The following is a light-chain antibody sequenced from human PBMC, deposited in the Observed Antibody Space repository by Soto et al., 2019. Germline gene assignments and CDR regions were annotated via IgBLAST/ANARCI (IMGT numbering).Light chain of an antibody. J-gene: IGKJ1*01. CDR3: QQTFGIFPWT. V-gene: IGKV1-39*01. CDR1: QSIRDY. CDR2: AAS. Sequence: DIQMTQSPSSLSASVGDRITITCRASQSIRDYLNWYQHKPGMAPQLLIYAASNLQSGVPSRFSGSGSGTDFTLTITSLQPEDFATYYCQQTFGIFPWTFXQGTKVDIK.